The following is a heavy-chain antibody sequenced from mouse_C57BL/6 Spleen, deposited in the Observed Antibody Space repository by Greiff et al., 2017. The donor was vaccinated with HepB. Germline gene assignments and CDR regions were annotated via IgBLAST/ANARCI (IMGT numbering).Heavy chain of an antibody. Sequence: QVQLKQPGAELVKPGASVKLSCKASGYTFTSYWMQWVKQRPGQGLEWIGEIDPSDSYTNCNQKFKGKATLTVDTSSSTAYMQLSSLTSEDSAVYYCARSYYGYDNYFDYWGQGTTLTVSS. CDR1: GYTFTSYW. V-gene: IGHV1-50*01. J-gene: IGHJ2*01. D-gene: IGHD2-9*01. CDR3: ARSYYGYDNYFDY. CDR2: IDPSDSYT.